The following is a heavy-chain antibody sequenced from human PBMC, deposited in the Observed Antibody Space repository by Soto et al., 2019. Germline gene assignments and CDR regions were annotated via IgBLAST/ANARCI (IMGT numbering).Heavy chain of an antibody. CDR3: ARDLINKAFDI. Sequence: PGGSLRLSCSASGFTVSNSFMIWVRQVPGRGLELVSVIYSGGGTAYAESVKGRFTISRDNYKNTLFLQMNSLRVEDTAVYYCARDLINKAFDIWGQGTMVTVSS. V-gene: IGHV3-66*01. CDR1: GFTVSNSF. CDR2: IYSGGGT. J-gene: IGHJ3*02. D-gene: IGHD3-16*01.